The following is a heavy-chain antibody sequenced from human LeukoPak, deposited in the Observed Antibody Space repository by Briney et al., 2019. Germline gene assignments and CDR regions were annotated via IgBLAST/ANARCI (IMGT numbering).Heavy chain of an antibody. D-gene: IGHD1-7*01. Sequence: GGSLRLSCAASGFTFSSYGMHWVRQAPGKGLEWVAVISYDGSNKYYADSVKGRFTISRDNSKNTLYLQMNSLGAEDTAVFYCAKSRGNYYFEYWGQGTLVTVSS. CDR1: GFTFSSYG. CDR2: ISYDGSNK. V-gene: IGHV3-30*18. J-gene: IGHJ4*02. CDR3: AKSRGNYYFEY.